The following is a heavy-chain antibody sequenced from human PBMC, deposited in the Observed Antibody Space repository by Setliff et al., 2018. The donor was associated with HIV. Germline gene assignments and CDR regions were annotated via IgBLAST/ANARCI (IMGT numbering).Heavy chain of an antibody. Sequence: PSETLSLTCTVSGDSINTHYWSWIRQPPGKGPEWIGCISHSGNTNFNPSLNSRVTISLDTSKNQFSLRLTSLTAADTAIYYCARSTVGAGASFPWGRGILVTVSS. J-gene: IGHJ5*02. D-gene: IGHD1-26*01. CDR1: GDSINTHY. CDR2: ISHSGNT. V-gene: IGHV4-59*11. CDR3: ARSTVGAGASFP.